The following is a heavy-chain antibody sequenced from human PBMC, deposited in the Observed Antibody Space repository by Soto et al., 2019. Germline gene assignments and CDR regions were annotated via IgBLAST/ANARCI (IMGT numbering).Heavy chain of an antibody. D-gene: IGHD3-22*01. CDR1: GGTFSSYA. J-gene: IGHJ3*02. V-gene: IGHV1-69*13. CDR3: AREAGPITMIVVAYDAFDI. CDR2: IIPIFGTA. Sequence: EASVKVSCKASGGTFSSYAISWVRQAPGQGLEWMGVIIPIFGTANYAQKFQGRVTITADESTSTAYMELSSLRSEDTAVYYCAREAGPITMIVVAYDAFDIWGQGTMVTVSS.